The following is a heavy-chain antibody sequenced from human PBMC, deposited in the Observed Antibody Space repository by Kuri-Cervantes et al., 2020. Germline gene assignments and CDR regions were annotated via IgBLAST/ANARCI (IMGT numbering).Heavy chain of an antibody. CDR2: IIPILGIA. J-gene: IGHJ4*02. V-gene: IGHV1-69*02. D-gene: IGHD3-22*01. Sequence: SVKVSCKASGGTFSSYTISWVRQAPGQGLEWMGRIIPILGIANYAQKFQGRVTITADKSTSAAYMELSSLRSEDTAVYYCATPDPYYYDSSGSDVVRYWGQGSLVTDSS. CDR1: GGTFSSYT. CDR3: ATPDPYYYDSSGSDVVRY.